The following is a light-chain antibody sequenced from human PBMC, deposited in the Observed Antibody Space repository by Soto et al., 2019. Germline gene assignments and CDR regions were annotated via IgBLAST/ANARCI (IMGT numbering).Light chain of an antibody. V-gene: IGKV1-39*01. Sequence: DIQMTQSPSSLSASVGDRVTITCRASQSISSYLNWYQQKPGKAPKLLIYAASSLQSGVPSRFSGSGSGTDFNLTMSSLQPEDFASYYCQQSYSTPLTFGGGTKVEIK. CDR1: QSISSY. J-gene: IGKJ4*01. CDR3: QQSYSTPLT. CDR2: AAS.